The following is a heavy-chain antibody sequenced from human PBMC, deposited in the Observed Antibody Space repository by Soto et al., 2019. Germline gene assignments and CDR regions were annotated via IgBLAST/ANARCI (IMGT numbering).Heavy chain of an antibody. CDR3: ARGLLWFGDNLKYFDY. V-gene: IGHV3-66*01. J-gene: IGHJ4*02. CDR1: GFTVSSNY. Sequence: GGSLRLSCVVSGFTVSSNYMSWVRQAPGKGLEWVSVISGGDTTYYADSVKGRFTISRDNSKNTLYLQMNSLGGEDTAVYYCARGLLWFGDNLKYFDYWGQGTLVTV. CDR2: ISGGDTT. D-gene: IGHD3-10*01.